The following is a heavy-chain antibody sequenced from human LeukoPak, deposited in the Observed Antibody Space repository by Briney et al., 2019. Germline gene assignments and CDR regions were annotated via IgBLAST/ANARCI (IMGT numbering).Heavy chain of an antibody. J-gene: IGHJ1*01. Sequence: SETLSLTCTVSGGSISSYYWSWIRQPPGKGLEWIGYIYYSGSTNYNPSLKSRVTISVDTSKNQFSLKLSSVTAADTAVYYCARGSYHGEGEYFQHWGQGTLVTVSS. D-gene: IGHD1-26*01. CDR2: IYYSGST. CDR3: ARGSYHGEGEYFQH. CDR1: GGSISSYY. V-gene: IGHV4-59*01.